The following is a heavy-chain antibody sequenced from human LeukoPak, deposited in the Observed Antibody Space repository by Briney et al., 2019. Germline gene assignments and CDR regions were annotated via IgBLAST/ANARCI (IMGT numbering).Heavy chain of an antibody. J-gene: IGHJ5*02. Sequence: SETLSLTCTVSGGSISSSSYYWGWIRQPPGKGLEWIGSIYYSGSTYYNPSLKSRVTISVDTSKNQFSLKLSSVTAADTAVYYCARGRSSSWYAGHWFDPWGQGTLVTVSS. V-gene: IGHV4-39*07. CDR1: GGSISSSSYY. D-gene: IGHD6-13*01. CDR3: ARGRSSSWYAGHWFDP. CDR2: IYYSGST.